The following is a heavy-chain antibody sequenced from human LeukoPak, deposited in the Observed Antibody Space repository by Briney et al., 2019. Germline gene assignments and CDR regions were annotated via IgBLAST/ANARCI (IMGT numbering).Heavy chain of an antibody. Sequence: GGSLRLSCAASGFTVSSNYMSWVRQAPGEGLEWVSVIYSGGSTYYADSVKGRFTISRDNSKNTLYLQMNSLRAEDTAVYYCARGIQLWFFFDYWGQGTLVTVSS. V-gene: IGHV3-53*01. J-gene: IGHJ4*02. CDR1: GFTVSSNY. D-gene: IGHD5-18*01. CDR3: ARGIQLWFFFDY. CDR2: IYSGGST.